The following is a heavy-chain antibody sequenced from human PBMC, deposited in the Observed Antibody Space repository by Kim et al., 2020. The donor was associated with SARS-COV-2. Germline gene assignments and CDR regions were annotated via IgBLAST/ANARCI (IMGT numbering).Heavy chain of an antibody. J-gene: IGHJ4*02. V-gene: IGHV3-7*01. CDR2: IKQDGSEK. Sequence: GGSLRLSCAASGFTFSSYWMSWVRQAPGKGLEWVANIKQDGSEKYYVDSVKGRFTISRDNAKNSLYLQMNSLRAEDTAVYYCAGGWFRDYYDSSGYIPPYWGQGTLVTVSS. CDR1: GFTFSSYW. D-gene: IGHD3-22*01. CDR3: AGGWFRDYYDSSGYIPPY.